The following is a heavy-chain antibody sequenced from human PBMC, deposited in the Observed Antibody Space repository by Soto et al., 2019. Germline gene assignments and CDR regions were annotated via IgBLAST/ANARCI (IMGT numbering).Heavy chain of an antibody. CDR1: GYTFTGYY. V-gene: IGHV1-2*04. CDR2: INPNSGGT. J-gene: IGHJ4*02. CDR3: ARELHNWNYLDY. D-gene: IGHD1-20*01. Sequence: ASVKVSCKASGYTFTGYYMHWVRQAPGQGLEWMGWINPNSGGTNYAQKFQGWVTMTRGTSISTAYMELSRLRSDDTAVYYCARELHNWNYLDYWGQGTLVTVSS.